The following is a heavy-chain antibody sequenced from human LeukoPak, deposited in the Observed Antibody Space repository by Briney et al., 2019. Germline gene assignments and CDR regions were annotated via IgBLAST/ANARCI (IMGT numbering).Heavy chain of an antibody. D-gene: IGHD6-19*01. J-gene: IGHJ5*02. CDR3: ARDAKWGIAVAGP. CDR2: IKQDGSEK. Sequence: GGSLRLSCAASGFTFSSYWMSWVRQAPGKGLEWVANIKQDGSEKYYVDSVKGRFTISRDNAKNSLYLQMNSLRAEDTAVYYCARDAKWGIAVAGPWGQGTLVIVSS. V-gene: IGHV3-7*01. CDR1: GFTFSSYW.